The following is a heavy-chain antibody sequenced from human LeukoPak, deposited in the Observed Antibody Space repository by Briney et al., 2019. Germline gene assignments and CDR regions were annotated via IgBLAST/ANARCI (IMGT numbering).Heavy chain of an antibody. Sequence: PGESLRLSCAASGLPVRSNYISWVRQAPGKGLEWVSVIYSGGSTYYADSVKGRFTISRDISKNTVYLQMNSLRAEDTAVYYCASSLEGNFWSGYHFWGQGTLVTVSS. CDR3: ASSLEGNFWSGYHF. D-gene: IGHD3-3*01. CDR1: GLPVRSNY. V-gene: IGHV3-66*01. CDR2: IYSGGST. J-gene: IGHJ4*02.